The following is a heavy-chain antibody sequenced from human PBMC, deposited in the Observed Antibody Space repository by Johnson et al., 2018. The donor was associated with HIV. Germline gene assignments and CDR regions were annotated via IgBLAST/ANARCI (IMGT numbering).Heavy chain of an antibody. D-gene: IGHD3-16*01. CDR1: GFTFSSYG. CDR3: ARVGEQSDAFDI. J-gene: IGHJ3*02. V-gene: IGHV3-30*03. CDR2: ISYDGGNT. Sequence: QVQLVESGGGVVQPGRSLRLSCAASGFTFSSYGMPWVRQAPGKGLEWVAAISYDGGNTYYADSVKGRFTISRDNSKNTLYLQMNSLKTEDTAVYYCARVGEQSDAFDIWGQGTMVTVSS.